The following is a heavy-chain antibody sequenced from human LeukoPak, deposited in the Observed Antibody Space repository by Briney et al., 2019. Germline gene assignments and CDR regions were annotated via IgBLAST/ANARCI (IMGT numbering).Heavy chain of an antibody. CDR1: SGSSSGYY. V-gene: IGHV4-34*01. Sequence: SETLSLTCGVYSGSSSGYYWSWIRQPPGKGLEWIGEINHSGSTNYNPSLKSRVTISVDTSKNQFSLKLSSVTAADTAVYYCARGRTVAGPFDYWGQGTLVTVSS. J-gene: IGHJ4*02. D-gene: IGHD6-19*01. CDR3: ARGRTVAGPFDY. CDR2: INHSGST.